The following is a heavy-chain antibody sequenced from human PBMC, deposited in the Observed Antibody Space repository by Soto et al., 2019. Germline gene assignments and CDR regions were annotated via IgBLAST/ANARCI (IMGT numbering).Heavy chain of an antibody. D-gene: IGHD6-19*01. Sequence: QVQLVESGGGVVQPGRSLRLSCAASGFTFSSYGMHWVRQAPGKGLEWVAVIWYDGSNKYYADSVKGRFTISRDNSKNXLYLKMNSLRAEDTAVYYCARGGGSGWYPEGWFDPWGQGTLVTVSS. CDR3: ARGGGSGWYPEGWFDP. V-gene: IGHV3-33*01. J-gene: IGHJ5*02. CDR1: GFTFSSYG. CDR2: IWYDGSNK.